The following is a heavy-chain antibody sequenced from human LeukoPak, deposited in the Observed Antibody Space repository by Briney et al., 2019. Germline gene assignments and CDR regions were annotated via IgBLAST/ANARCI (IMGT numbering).Heavy chain of an antibody. CDR3: ARTSGWYFHDAFDI. CDR1: GYTFTSYD. D-gene: IGHD6-19*01. Sequence: ASVKVSCKASGYTFTSYDINWVRQATGQGLEWMGWMNPNSGNTGYAQKFQGRVTITRNTSISTAYMELSSLRSEDTAVYYCARTSGWYFHDAFDIWGQGTMVTVSS. V-gene: IGHV1-8*03. CDR2: MNPNSGNT. J-gene: IGHJ3*02.